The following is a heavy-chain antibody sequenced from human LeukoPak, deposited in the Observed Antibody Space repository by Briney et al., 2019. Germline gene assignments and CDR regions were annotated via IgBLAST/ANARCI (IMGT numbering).Heavy chain of an antibody. Sequence: SGPTLVNPTQTLTLTCTFSGLSLSTSGMCVSWIRQPPGKALEWLARIDWDDDKYYSTPLKTRLTISKDTSKNQVVLTMTNMDPVDTATYYCARSIEYYYDSSGYYSDWFDPWGQGTLVTVSS. CDR3: ARSIEYYYDSSGYYSDWFDP. CDR1: GLSLSTSGMC. J-gene: IGHJ5*02. V-gene: IGHV2-70*11. D-gene: IGHD3-22*01. CDR2: IDWDDDK.